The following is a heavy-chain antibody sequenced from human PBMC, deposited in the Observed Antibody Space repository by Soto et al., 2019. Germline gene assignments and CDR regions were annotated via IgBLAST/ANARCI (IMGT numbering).Heavy chain of an antibody. CDR1: GFAFSSFT. CDR2: ISGGSDNT. Sequence: EVQLLESGGGLVQPRGSLRLSCAASGFAFSSFTMSWVRQAPGKGLEWVSAISGGSDNTYYANSVRGRFTISRDNSKNTLYLQMNSLRAEDTAVYYCAKESPTLSAFVDLDYWGQGTLVTVSS. D-gene: IGHD2-15*01. CDR3: AKESPTLSAFVDLDY. V-gene: IGHV3-23*01. J-gene: IGHJ4*02.